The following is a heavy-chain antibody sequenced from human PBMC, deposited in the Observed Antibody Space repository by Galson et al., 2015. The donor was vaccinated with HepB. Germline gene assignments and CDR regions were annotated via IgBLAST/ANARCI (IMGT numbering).Heavy chain of an antibody. D-gene: IGHD4/OR15-4a*01. V-gene: IGHV3-30*04. CDR2: ISYDGSIK. J-gene: IGHJ2*01. CDR1: GFTFNTYN. Sequence: SLRLSCAASGFTFNTYNMHWVRQAPGKGLEWVAVISYDGSIKYHADSVKGRFTISRDNSKNTLYLQVNSLRPEDTGVYYCARDHENRRAPYNDDNGPHLWGRGTLVTVSS. CDR3: ARDHENRRAPYNDDNGPHL.